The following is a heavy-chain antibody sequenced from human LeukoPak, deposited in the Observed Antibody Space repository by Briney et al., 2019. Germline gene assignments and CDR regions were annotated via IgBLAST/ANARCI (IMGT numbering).Heavy chain of an antibody. Sequence: PGGSLRLSCAASGFTFTGSTMYWVRQASGKGLEWVGRIRNKLNSYATGYAASVKGSFTISRDDSKNTTYLQMNSLKTDDTAVYYCSSRIIGTRVDYRGQGILVTVSS. CDR2: IRNKLNSYAT. CDR3: SSRIIGTRVDY. J-gene: IGHJ4*02. D-gene: IGHD1-20*01. CDR1: GFTFTGST. V-gene: IGHV3-73*01.